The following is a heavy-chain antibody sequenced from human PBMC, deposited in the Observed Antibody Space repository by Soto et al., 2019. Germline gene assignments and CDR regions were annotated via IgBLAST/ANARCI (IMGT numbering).Heavy chain of an antibody. CDR3: VVALEDVVGGKLDY. CDR2: IYYSGRT. J-gene: IGHJ4*02. D-gene: IGHD2-15*01. CDR1: GGSIRSGGHY. V-gene: IGHV4-31*03. Sequence: QMQLQESGPGLVKPSQTLSLTCTVSGGSIRSGGHYWTWIRQLPGQGLEWIGYIYYSGRTYYSPSLQSRLTISVNTSQNQFSLRLTSVTAADTAVYYCVVALEDVVGGKLDYWGQGALVTVSS.